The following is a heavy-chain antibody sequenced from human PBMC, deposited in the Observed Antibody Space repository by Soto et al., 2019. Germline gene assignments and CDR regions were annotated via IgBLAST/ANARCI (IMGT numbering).Heavy chain of an antibody. V-gene: IGHV1-69*01. CDR3: ARLSRPNYYDTSGFFNVNWFDP. J-gene: IGHJ5*02. CDR1: GGTFNSYD. Sequence: QVQLVQSGAEVKKPGSSMKVSCKASGGTFNSYDINWVRQAPGQGLEWMGGIIPIVETPKYAQKFQGRVTITADESTKTGYMELSSLRSEDTAMYYCARLSRPNYYDTSGFFNVNWFDPWGQGTLVTVSS. CDR2: IIPIVETP. D-gene: IGHD3-22*01.